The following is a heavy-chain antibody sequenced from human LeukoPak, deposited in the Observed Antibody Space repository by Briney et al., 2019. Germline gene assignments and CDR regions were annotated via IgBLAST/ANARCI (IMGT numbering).Heavy chain of an antibody. Sequence: ASVKVSCKASGGTFSSYAISWVRQAPGQGLEWMGGIIPIFGIANYAQKFQGRVTITADESTSTAYMELSSLRSEDTAVYYCARGARYPGAFDIWGQGTMVTVSS. CDR1: GGTFSSYA. D-gene: IGHD2-2*01. J-gene: IGHJ3*02. CDR2: IIPIFGIA. CDR3: ARGARYPGAFDI. V-gene: IGHV1-69*13.